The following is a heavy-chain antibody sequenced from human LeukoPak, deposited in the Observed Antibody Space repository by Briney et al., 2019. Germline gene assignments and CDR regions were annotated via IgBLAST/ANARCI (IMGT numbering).Heavy chain of an antibody. D-gene: IGHD6-13*01. V-gene: IGHV3-13*01. CDR3: AREVAAGEDI. CDR1: GFTFSSYD. CDR2: IGTAGDT. J-gene: IGHJ3*02. Sequence: GGSLRLSCAASGFTFSSYDMHWVRQATGKGLEWVSAIGTAGDTYYPGSVKGRFTISRDNSKNILYLQMNSLTTEDTAVYFCAREVAAGEDIWGQGTMVTVSS.